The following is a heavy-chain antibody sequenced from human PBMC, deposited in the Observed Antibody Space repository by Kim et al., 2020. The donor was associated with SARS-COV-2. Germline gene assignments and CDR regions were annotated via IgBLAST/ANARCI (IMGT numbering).Heavy chain of an antibody. V-gene: IGHV4-31*03. J-gene: IGHJ6*02. D-gene: IGHD3-10*01. CDR2: IYYSGST. CDR1: GGSISSGGYY. CDR3: ARFSGSGSYYLNYYYYGVDV. Sequence: SETLSLTCTVSGGSISSGGYYWSWIRQHPGKGLEWIGYIYYSGSTYYNPSLKSRVTISVDTSKNQFSLKLSSVTAADTAVYYCARFSGSGSYYLNYYYYGVDVWGGGATGAVS.